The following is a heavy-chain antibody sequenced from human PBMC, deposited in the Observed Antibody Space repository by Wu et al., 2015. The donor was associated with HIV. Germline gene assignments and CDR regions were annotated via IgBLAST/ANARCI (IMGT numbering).Heavy chain of an antibody. V-gene: IGHV1-69*05. D-gene: IGHD4-23*01. CDR1: GGSLISYA. CDR3: ARDFVGRATVVTPGIFDY. CDR2: IIPIFGTP. Sequence: QVRLVQSGAEVKKPGSSLKVSCKTSGGSLISYAMSWVRQAPGQGLEWMGGIIPIFGTPSYSQKFQDRVTMTTDEATGTAYMEVRSLTSEDTAVYYCARDFVGRATVVTPGIFDYWGEGTLVTVSS. J-gene: IGHJ4*02.